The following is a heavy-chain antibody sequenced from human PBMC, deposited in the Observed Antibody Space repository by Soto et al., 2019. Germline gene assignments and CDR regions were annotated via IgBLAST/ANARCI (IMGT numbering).Heavy chain of an antibody. V-gene: IGHV4-59*01. CDR2: IYYSGNT. Sequence: SETLSLSCTLSGGSISRYYWSWIRQPPGKGLEWIGYIYYSGNTNYNPSLKSRVTISVDTSKNQFSLKLRSVTAADTAVYYCARSPGSRIAVQDYGDYRVDYYHYYMAVWGKGTTVTVSS. D-gene: IGHD4-17*01. CDR3: ARSPGSRIAVQDYGDYRVDYYHYYMAV. J-gene: IGHJ6*03. CDR1: GGSISRYY.